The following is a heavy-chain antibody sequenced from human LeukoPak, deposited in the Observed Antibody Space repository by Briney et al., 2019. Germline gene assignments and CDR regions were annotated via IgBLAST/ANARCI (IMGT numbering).Heavy chain of an antibody. D-gene: IGHD1-26*01. Sequence: PGGSLRLSCAASGFIFSNYWMHWVRQAPGKGLVWVSRIKTDGSTITYADSVKGRFTISRDNAKNSLYLQMNSLRAEDTAVYYCARERIFSGSSHLLGYWGQGTLVTVSS. V-gene: IGHV3-74*01. J-gene: IGHJ4*02. CDR2: IKTDGSTI. CDR3: ARERIFSGSSHLLGY. CDR1: GFIFSNYW.